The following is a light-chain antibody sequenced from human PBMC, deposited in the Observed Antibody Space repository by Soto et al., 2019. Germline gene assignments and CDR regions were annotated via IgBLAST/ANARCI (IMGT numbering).Light chain of an antibody. V-gene: IGKV3-15*01. CDR3: LQYDDWHRT. CDR1: QSVSNN. J-gene: IGKJ1*01. Sequence: IVMTQYPTILSVALGDRAPPSCRAGQSVSNNLAWYQQKPGQTPRLVIYGASNRATGVPARFSGSGSGTDFTLTISSLQSEDFAVYYCLQYDDWHRTSAQRAKVDI. CDR2: GAS.